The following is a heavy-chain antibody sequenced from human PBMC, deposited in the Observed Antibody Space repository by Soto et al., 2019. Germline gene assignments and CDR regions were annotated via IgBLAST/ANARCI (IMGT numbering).Heavy chain of an antibody. D-gene: IGHD6-19*01. CDR3: ARGGGWYVSFDP. V-gene: IGHV1-3*01. CDR2: INAGNGNT. Sequence: ASVKVSCKASGYTFTSYAMHWVRQAPGQRLEWMGWINAGNGNTKYSQKFQGRVTITRDTSASTAYMELSSLRSGDTAVYYCARGGGWYVSFDPWGPGTLVTLSS. J-gene: IGHJ5*02. CDR1: GYTFTSYA.